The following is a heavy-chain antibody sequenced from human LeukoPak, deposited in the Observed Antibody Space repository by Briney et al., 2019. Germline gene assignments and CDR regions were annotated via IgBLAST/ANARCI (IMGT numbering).Heavy chain of an antibody. CDR3: AREGWGWNTWSVRSWFDP. CDR2: IYTSGST. Sequence: SETLSLTCTVSGYSISSGYYWGWIRQPPGRGLEWIGRIYTSGSTNYNPSLKSRVTMSVDTSKNQFSLKLSSVAAADTAVYYCAREGWGWNTWSVRSWFDPWGQGTLVTVSS. J-gene: IGHJ5*02. V-gene: IGHV4-38-2*02. D-gene: IGHD2-21*01. CDR1: GYSISSGYY.